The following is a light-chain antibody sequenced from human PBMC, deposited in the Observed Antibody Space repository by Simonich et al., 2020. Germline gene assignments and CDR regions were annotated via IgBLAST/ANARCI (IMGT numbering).Light chain of an antibody. CDR1: QSLVNSDGNTY. CDR2: KVS. CDR3: MQGTHWPPWT. J-gene: IGKJ1*01. V-gene: IGKV2-30*01. Sequence: DVVMTQSPLSLPVPLGQPASISCRSSQSLVNSDGNTYLNWFQQRPGQSPRRLIYKVSDRDSGVPDRFSGSGSGTDFTLKISRVEAEDVGVYYCMQGTHWPPWTFGQGTKVEIK.